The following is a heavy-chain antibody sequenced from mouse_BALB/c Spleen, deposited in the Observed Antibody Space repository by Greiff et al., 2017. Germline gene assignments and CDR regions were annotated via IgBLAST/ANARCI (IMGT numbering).Heavy chain of an antibody. CDR1: GYTFTSSW. CDR2: IHPNSGNT. CDR3: ARYTTATGFAY. V-gene: IGHV1S130*01. J-gene: IGHJ3*01. D-gene: IGHD1-2*01. Sequence: QVQLKQSGSVLVRPGASVKLSCKASGYTFTSSWMHWAKQRPGQGLEWIGEIHPNSGNTNYNEKFKGKATLTVDTSSSTAYVDLSSLTSEDSAVYYCARYTTATGFAYWGQGTLVTVSA.